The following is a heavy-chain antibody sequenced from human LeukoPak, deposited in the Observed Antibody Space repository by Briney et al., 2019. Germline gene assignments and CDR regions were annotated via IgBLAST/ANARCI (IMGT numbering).Heavy chain of an antibody. V-gene: IGHV2-5*02. CDR1: GFSLSTSGVG. D-gene: IGHD2-15*01. Sequence: SGPTLVKPTQTLTLTCTFSGFSLSTSGVGVGWIRQPPGKALEWLALIYWDDDKRYSPSLKSRLTITKDTSKNQVVLTMTNMDPVDTATYYCAHLGYCSGGSCYHFDYWGQGTLVTVSS. CDR2: IYWDDDK. CDR3: AHLGYCSGGSCYHFDY. J-gene: IGHJ4*02.